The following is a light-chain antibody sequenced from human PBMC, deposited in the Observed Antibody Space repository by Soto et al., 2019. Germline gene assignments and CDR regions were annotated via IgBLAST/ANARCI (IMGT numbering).Light chain of an antibody. J-gene: IGKJ1*01. CDR3: QQYASSPVT. V-gene: IGKV3-20*01. CDR2: GAS. Sequence: EIMLTQSPGTLSLSPGEGATLSCRASQSVISSYLAWYQQKPGQAPRLLIYGASSRATGIPDRFSGSGSGTDFSLTISRLEPEDFAVYYYQQYASSPVTFGQGNKVEIK. CDR1: QSVISSY.